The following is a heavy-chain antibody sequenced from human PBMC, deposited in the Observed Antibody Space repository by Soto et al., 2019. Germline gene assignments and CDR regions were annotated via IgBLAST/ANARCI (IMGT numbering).Heavy chain of an antibody. V-gene: IGHV1-69*06. D-gene: IGHD6-13*01. J-gene: IGHJ6*02. CDR2: IIPIFGTA. Sequence: GASVKVSGKASGGTFSSYAISWVRQAPGQGLEWMGGIIPIFGTANYAQKFQGRVTITADKSTSTAYMELSSLRSEGTAVYYCARERPGIAAAGSGNYYYYGMDVWGQGPTVTVS. CDR3: ARERPGIAAAGSGNYYYYGMDV. CDR1: GGTFSSYA.